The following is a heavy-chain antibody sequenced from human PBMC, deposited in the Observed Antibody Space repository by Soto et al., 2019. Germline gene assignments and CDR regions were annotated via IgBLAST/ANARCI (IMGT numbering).Heavy chain of an antibody. CDR1: GFTFSSYA. Sequence: PGGSLRLSCVDSGFTFSSYAMSWVRQAPEKGLEWVSGISDSGDSTEYADSVKGRFTISRDNSKNTLYPQMNSLRVEDTAIYYCVSPGIAIGGFWLDPWGQGAQVTVSS. V-gene: IGHV3-23*01. CDR2: ISDSGDST. D-gene: IGHD6-13*01. J-gene: IGHJ5*02. CDR3: VSPGIAIGGFWLDP.